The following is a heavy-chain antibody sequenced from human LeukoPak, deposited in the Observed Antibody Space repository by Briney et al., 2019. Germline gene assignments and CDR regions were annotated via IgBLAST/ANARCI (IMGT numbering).Heavy chain of an antibody. CDR2: IKQDGSEK. Sequence: PGGSLRLSCAASGFTFSSYWMSWVRQAPGKGLEWVANIKQDGSEKYYVDSVKGRFTISRDNSKNTLYLQMNSLRAEDTAVYYCARGYCTNGVCYPHYWGQGALVTVSS. CDR1: GFTFSSYW. D-gene: IGHD2-8*01. V-gene: IGHV3-7*04. J-gene: IGHJ4*02. CDR3: ARGYCTNGVCYPHY.